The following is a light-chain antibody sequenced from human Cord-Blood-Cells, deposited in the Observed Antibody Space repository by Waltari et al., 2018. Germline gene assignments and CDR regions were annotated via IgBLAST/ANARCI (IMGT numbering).Light chain of an antibody. CDR1: QCISSW. Sequence: DIQMTQSPSSVSASVGDRVTITCRASQCISSWLAWYQQKPGKAPKLLIYAASSLQSGVPSRCSDSGSGTDFTLTISSLQPEDFATYYCQQANSFPWTFGQGTKVEIK. J-gene: IGKJ1*01. V-gene: IGKV1-12*01. CDR2: AAS. CDR3: QQANSFPWT.